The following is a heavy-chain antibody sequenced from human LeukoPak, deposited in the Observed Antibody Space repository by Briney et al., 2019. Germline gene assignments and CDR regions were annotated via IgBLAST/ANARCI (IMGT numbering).Heavy chain of an antibody. CDR1: GYTFTSYY. Sequence: ASVKVSCKSSGYTFTSYYMYWVRQAPGQGLEWMGIINPSGGSTSYAQKFQGRVTMTRDTSTSTVYMEMSSLRSEDTAVYYCARDSGMVRGTVDYWGQGTLVTVSS. CDR2: INPSGGST. CDR3: ARDSGMVRGTVDY. D-gene: IGHD3-10*01. J-gene: IGHJ4*02. V-gene: IGHV1-46*01.